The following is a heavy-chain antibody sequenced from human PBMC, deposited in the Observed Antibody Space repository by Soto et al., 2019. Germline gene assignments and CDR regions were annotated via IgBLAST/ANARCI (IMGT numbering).Heavy chain of an antibody. D-gene: IGHD5-18*01. CDR1: GGTFNNHA. CDR3: VRGKMRNMVTSLRDKGFDP. J-gene: IGHJ5*02. V-gene: IGHV1-69*01. CDR2: IIPLFGTS. Sequence: QVQLVQSGAEVKKPGSSVKVSCQASGGTFNNHALNWVRQAPGQGLEWMGGIIPLFGTSNYAQKFQGRVTITADESTRTAYMELSRLRSEDTAVYYCVRGKMRNMVTSLRDKGFDPWGQGTLVSVSS.